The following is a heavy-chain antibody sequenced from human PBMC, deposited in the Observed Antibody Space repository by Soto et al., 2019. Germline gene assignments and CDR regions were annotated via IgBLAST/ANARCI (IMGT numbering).Heavy chain of an antibody. Sequence: ASVKVSCKASGGTFSSYAISWVRQAPGQGLECMGGIIPIFGTANYAQKFQGRVTITADESTSTAYIDLSSLRSEDTAVYYCARDQGNYYDSSGSRTDPEPFDYWGQGTLVTVSS. D-gene: IGHD3-22*01. CDR3: ARDQGNYYDSSGSRTDPEPFDY. V-gene: IGHV1-69*13. CDR2: IIPIFGTA. CDR1: GGTFSSYA. J-gene: IGHJ4*02.